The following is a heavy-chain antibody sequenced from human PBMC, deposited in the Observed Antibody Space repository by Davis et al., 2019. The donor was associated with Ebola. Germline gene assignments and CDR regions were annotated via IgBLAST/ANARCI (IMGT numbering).Heavy chain of an antibody. Sequence: GGSLRLSCAASGFTFSSYSMNWVRQAPGKGLEWVSSISSSSSYIYYADSVKGRFTISRDNAKNSLYLQMNSLRAEDTAVYYCARDLVVVVAVTHGYYYGMDVWGQGTTVTVSS. CDR3: ARDLVVVVAVTHGYYYGMDV. CDR2: ISSSSSYI. D-gene: IGHD2-15*01. J-gene: IGHJ6*02. V-gene: IGHV3-21*01. CDR1: GFTFSSYS.